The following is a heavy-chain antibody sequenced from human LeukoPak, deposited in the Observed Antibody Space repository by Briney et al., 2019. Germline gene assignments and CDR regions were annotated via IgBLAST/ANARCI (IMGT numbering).Heavy chain of an antibody. J-gene: IGHJ4*02. Sequence: SWGSLRLSCEVSGITLSNYGMSWVRQAPGKGLEWVAGISGSGGGTNYADSVKGRFTISRDNSKNTLYLQMNSLRAEDTAVYFCAKRGVVIRVILVGFHKEANYFDSWGQGALVTVSS. CDR2: ISGSGGGT. CDR3: AKRGVVIRVILVGFHKEANYFDS. V-gene: IGHV3-23*01. CDR1: GITLSNYG. D-gene: IGHD3-22*01.